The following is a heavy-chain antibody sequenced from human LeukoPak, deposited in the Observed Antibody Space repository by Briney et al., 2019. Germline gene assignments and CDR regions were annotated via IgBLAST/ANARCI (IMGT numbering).Heavy chain of an antibody. CDR3: ATTGSGSYYDY. Sequence: GGSLRLSCAASEFTFDYYGMSWVRQAPGKGLEWVSGINWRGDTTGYADSVKGRFSISRDNAKNSLYLQMNSLRADDTAVYYCATTGSGSYYDYWGQGTLVTVSS. D-gene: IGHD1-26*01. J-gene: IGHJ4*02. V-gene: IGHV3-20*04. CDR1: EFTFDYYG. CDR2: INWRGDTT.